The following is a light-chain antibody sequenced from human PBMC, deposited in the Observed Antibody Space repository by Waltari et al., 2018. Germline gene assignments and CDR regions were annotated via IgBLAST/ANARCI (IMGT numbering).Light chain of an antibody. CDR1: SSNIGDNY. V-gene: IGLV1-47*01. J-gene: IGLJ3*02. Sequence: QSVLTQPPSASGTPGQRVTISCSGSSSNIGDNYVYWYQHLPGTAPKLLIFSNTQRPSGVRDRVAGSKSGTSASLAISGLRSEDEGDYYCAAWDDTLSHWVFGGGTKLTVL. CDR3: AAWDDTLSHWV. CDR2: SNT.